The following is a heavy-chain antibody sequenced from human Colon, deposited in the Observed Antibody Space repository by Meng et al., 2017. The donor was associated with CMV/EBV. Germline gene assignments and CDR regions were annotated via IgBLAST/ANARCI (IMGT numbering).Heavy chain of an antibody. CDR1: GYTFTGYL. CDR2: INPYSGDT. Sequence: VHLMQSGAESGAPGASVKVSCKASGYTFTGYLIHWVRQAPGQGLEWMGWINPYSGDTIYAQKFEVGVTMTRDASITTAYLELSSLKSDDTAVYYCGTFGGDFDYWGQGTLVTVSS. J-gene: IGHJ4*02. D-gene: IGHD3-3*01. CDR3: GTFGGDFDY. V-gene: IGHV1-2*02.